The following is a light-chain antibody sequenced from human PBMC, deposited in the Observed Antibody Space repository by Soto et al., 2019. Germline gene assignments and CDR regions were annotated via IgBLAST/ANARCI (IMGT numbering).Light chain of an antibody. Sequence: EIVLTQSPGTLSLSPGERATLSCRASQSVSSSYLAWYQQKPGQAPRLLIYGASSRATGIPDRFSGSGSGTDFTLTISRLEPEDFAVYYCQLLGVTFGPGTKVDIK. J-gene: IGKJ3*01. CDR3: QLLGVT. V-gene: IGKV3-20*01. CDR1: QSVSSSY. CDR2: GAS.